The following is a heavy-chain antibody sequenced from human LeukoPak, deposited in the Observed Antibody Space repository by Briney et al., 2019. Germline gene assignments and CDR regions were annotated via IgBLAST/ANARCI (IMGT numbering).Heavy chain of an antibody. V-gene: IGHV4-4*07. CDR1: GGSISSYY. CDR2: IYTSGST. Sequence: SETLSLTCTVSGGSISSYYWTWVRQPAGKGLEWIGRIYTSGSTDYNPSLKSRVTMSIDTSKNQSSLKLSSVPSADTAVYYCARAGRMAEPGTFDIWGQGTMVTVSS. J-gene: IGHJ3*02. D-gene: IGHD6-19*01. CDR3: ARAGRMAEPGTFDI.